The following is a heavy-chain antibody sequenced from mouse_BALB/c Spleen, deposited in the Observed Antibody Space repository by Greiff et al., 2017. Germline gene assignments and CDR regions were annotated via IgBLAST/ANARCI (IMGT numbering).Heavy chain of an antibody. V-gene: IGHV1S81*02. CDR3: TREYDNYGAMDY. CDR2: INPSNGGT. D-gene: IGHD2-10*02. Sequence: VQLQQSGAELVKPGASVKLSCKASGYTFTSYYMYWVKQRPGQGLEWIGEINPSNGGTNFNEKFKSKATLTVDKSSSTAYMQLSSLTSEDSAVYYCTREYDNYGAMDYWGQGTSVTVSS. CDR1: GYTFTSYY. J-gene: IGHJ4*01.